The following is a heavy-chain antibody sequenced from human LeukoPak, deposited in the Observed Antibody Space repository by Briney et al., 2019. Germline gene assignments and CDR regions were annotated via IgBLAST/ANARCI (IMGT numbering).Heavy chain of an antibody. J-gene: IGHJ4*02. CDR1: GGSISGSTYY. CDR2: IYHSGHT. D-gene: IGHD5-12*01. Sequence: SETLSLTCTVSGGSISGSTYYWGWIRQPPGKGLEWIGNIYHSGHTSYNPSLKSRVTISVDTSKNQFSLTLSSVTAADTAVYYCARELFGYNDYGQGAYWGQGALVTVSS. CDR3: ARELFGYNDYGQGAY. V-gene: IGHV4-39*07.